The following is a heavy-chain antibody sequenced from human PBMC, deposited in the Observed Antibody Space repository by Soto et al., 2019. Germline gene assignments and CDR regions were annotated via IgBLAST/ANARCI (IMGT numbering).Heavy chain of an antibody. Sequence: EVQLLESGGRFVEPGWSLRLSCAASGFTFSNYPMTWVRQAPGKGLEWVSSISGSGGSTYYADSVKGRFTISRDDPKNTLSLQMNSLRAEDTAVYYCAKEQTHSEADTSSIFDYWGQGTLVTVSS. CDR2: ISGSGGST. V-gene: IGHV3-23*01. CDR1: GFTFSNYP. CDR3: AKEQTHSEADTSSIFDY. J-gene: IGHJ4*02. D-gene: IGHD2-2*01.